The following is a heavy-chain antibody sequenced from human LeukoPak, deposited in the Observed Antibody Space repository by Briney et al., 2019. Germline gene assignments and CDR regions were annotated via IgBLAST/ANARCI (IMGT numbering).Heavy chain of an antibody. CDR2: IYTSGST. V-gene: IGHV4-61*02. CDR3: ARDAAPRYSSGWYWFDP. J-gene: IGHJ5*02. CDR1: GDSISSGSYY. Sequence: PSETLSLTCTVSGDSISSGSYYWSWIRQPAGKGLEWIGRIYTSGSTNYNPSLKSRVTISVDTSKNQFSLKLSSVTAADTAVYYCARDAAPRYSSGWYWFDPWGQGTLVTVSS. D-gene: IGHD6-19*01.